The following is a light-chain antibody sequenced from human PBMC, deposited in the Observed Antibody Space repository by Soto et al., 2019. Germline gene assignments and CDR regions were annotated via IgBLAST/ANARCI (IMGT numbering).Light chain of an antibody. CDR1: SSDVGGYNY. Sequence: QSALTQPASVSGSPGQSITISCTGTSSDVGGYNYVSWYQQHPGKAPKLMIYDVSKRPSGVSNRFSGSKSGNTASLTISGLQAEDEADYYCSSYTSSSTYVFGSGTKLT. CDR2: DVS. CDR3: SSYTSSSTYV. V-gene: IGLV2-14*01. J-gene: IGLJ1*01.